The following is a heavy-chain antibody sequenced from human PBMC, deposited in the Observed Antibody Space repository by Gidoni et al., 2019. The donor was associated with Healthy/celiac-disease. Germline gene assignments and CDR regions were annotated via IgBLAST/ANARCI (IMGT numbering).Heavy chain of an antibody. V-gene: IGHV3-74*01. CDR1: GFTFSSYW. CDR2: IKSDGSIT. D-gene: IGHD2-2*01. CDR3: ARVWQRYCSSTSCYGGLWDFDY. Sequence: EVQLVESGGGLVQPGGSLRLSCAASGFTFSSYWMHWVRQAPGKGLLCVSRIKSDGSITSYAYYVKCRFTISIDNAKNTLYLQMNSLRAEYTAVYYCARVWQRYCSSTSCYGGLWDFDYWGQGTLVTVSS. J-gene: IGHJ4*02.